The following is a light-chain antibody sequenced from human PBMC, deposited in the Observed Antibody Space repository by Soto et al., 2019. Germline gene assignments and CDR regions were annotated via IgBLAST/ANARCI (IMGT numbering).Light chain of an antibody. CDR3: QQRSNWPWT. CDR2: DAS. Sequence: EIVLTQSPATLSLSPGERATLSCRASQSVSSYLAWYQQKPGQAPRLLIYDASNRATGIPARFSGSGSGTDSTLTISSLEPEDFAVYYCQQRSNWPWTFGQRTKVEIK. CDR1: QSVSSY. J-gene: IGKJ1*01. V-gene: IGKV3-11*01.